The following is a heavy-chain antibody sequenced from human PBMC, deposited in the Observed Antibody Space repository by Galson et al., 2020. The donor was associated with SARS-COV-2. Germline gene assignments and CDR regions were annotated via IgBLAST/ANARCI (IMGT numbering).Heavy chain of an antibody. CDR3: ARDLYYDSSGYYGY. CDR1: GYTFTNYH. D-gene: IGHD3-22*01. J-gene: IGHJ4*02. V-gene: IGHV1-46*01. Sequence: ASVKVSCKASGYTFTNYHMHWVRQAPRQGLEWMGIISPSGGSTTYAQKFQGRVTMIRDTSTSTVYMELSSLRSEDTAVYYCARDLYYDSSGYYGYWGQGTLVTVSS. CDR2: ISPSGGST.